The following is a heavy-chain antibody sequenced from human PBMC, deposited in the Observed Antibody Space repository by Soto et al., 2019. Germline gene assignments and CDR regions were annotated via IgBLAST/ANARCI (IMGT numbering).Heavy chain of an antibody. J-gene: IGHJ6*02. V-gene: IGHV1-69*13. D-gene: IGHD3-10*01. CDR3: AREGGSGSYSHFYYYGMDV. Sequence: ASVKVSCKASGGTFSSYAISWVRQAPGQGLEWMGGIIPIFGTANYAQKFQGRVTITADESTSTAYMELSSLRSEDTAVYYCAREGGSGSYSHFYYYGMDVWGQGTTVTVSS. CDR1: GGTFSSYA. CDR2: IIPIFGTA.